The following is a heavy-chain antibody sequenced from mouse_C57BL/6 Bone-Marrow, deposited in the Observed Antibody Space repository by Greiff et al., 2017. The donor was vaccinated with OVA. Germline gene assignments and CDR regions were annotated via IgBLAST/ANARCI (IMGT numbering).Heavy chain of an antibody. V-gene: IGHV1-64*01. Sequence: QVQLQQPGAGLVKPGASVKLSCNASGYTFTSYWMPWVQQRPGQGLEWIGMIHPNSGSTNYNEKFKSKATLTVDNSSSTAYMQLSSLTSEDTAIYECARDLYYGSSTWYCDDWGKGTPVTVSS. CDR2: IHPNSGST. CDR3: ARDLYYGSSTWYCDD. D-gene: IGHD1-1*01. CDR1: GYTFTSYW. J-gene: IGHJ1*03.